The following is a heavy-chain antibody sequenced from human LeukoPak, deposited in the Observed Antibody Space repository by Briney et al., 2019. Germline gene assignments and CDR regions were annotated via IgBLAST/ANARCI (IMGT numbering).Heavy chain of an antibody. Sequence: ASVKVSCKASGGTFRSYAISWVRKAPGQGLEWMGRIIPILGIANYARKFQGRLTMTEDTSTATAYMELSSLTSEDTAVYFCYDSTYWGQGTLVTVSS. V-gene: IGHV1-69*04. CDR3: YDSTY. J-gene: IGHJ4*02. D-gene: IGHD3-22*01. CDR2: IIPILGIA. CDR1: GGTFRSYA.